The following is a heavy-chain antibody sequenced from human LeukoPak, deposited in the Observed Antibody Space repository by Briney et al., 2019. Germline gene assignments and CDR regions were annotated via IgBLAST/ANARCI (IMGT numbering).Heavy chain of an antibody. D-gene: IGHD3-10*01. CDR3: AELGITMIRGV. Sequence: GGSLRLSCAASRFTFSNYWMTWVRQAPGKGLEWVANINQDGSERYYVDSVKGRFTISRDNAKSSLYLQMNSLRAEDTAVYYCAELGITMIRGVWGKGTTVTISS. CDR2: INQDGSER. J-gene: IGHJ6*04. V-gene: IGHV3-7*01. CDR1: RFTFSNYW.